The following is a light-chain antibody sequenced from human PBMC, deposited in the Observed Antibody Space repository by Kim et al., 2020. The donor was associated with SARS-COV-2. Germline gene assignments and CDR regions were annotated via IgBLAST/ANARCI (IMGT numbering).Light chain of an antibody. V-gene: IGKV3-15*01. CDR2: GAS. Sequence: SVSPGERATLFCRASQSVSNNLAWYQQKPGQAPRLLIYGASTRATGIPARFSGSGSGTEFTLTISSLQSEDFAVYCCQQYINSWTFGQGTKVDIK. CDR3: QQYINSWT. CDR1: QSVSNN. J-gene: IGKJ1*01.